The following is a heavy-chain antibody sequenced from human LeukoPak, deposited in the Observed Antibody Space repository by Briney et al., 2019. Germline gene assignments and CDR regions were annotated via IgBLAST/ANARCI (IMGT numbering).Heavy chain of an antibody. Sequence: SVKVSCKASGGTFSSYAISWVRQAPGQGLEWMGGIIPIFGTANYAQKFQGRVTITTDESTSTAYMELSSLRSEDTAVYYCARGYSYGSKYLDYWGQGTLVTVSS. J-gene: IGHJ4*02. D-gene: IGHD5-18*01. CDR2: IIPIFGTA. CDR3: ARGYSYGSKYLDY. CDR1: GGTFSSYA. V-gene: IGHV1-69*05.